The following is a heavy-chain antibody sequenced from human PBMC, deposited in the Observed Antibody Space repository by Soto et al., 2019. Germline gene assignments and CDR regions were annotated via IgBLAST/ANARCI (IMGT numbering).Heavy chain of an antibody. CDR2: INHSGST. J-gene: IGHJ6*02. Sequence: PSETLSLTCAVYGGSFSGYYWSWIRQPPGKGLEWIGEINHSGSTNYNPSLKSRVTISVDTSKNQFSLKLSSVTAADTAVYYCARASGLPVYYYYYGMDVWGQGTTVT. CDR3: ARASGLPVYYYYYGMDV. D-gene: IGHD3-10*01. CDR1: GGSFSGYY. V-gene: IGHV4-34*01.